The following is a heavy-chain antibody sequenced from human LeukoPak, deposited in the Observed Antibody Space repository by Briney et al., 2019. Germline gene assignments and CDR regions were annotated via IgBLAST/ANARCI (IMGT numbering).Heavy chain of an antibody. D-gene: IGHD2-21*02. Sequence: ASVKVSCKASGYTFTNYGISWVRQAPGQGLEWMAWISAYSGNTEYAQKMQGIVTMTTDTSTSTAYMELRNLISDDSAVYFCARDAVSTVTAGGIDYWGQGTLVTVSS. CDR3: ARDAVSTVTAGGIDY. V-gene: IGHV1-18*01. CDR2: ISAYSGNT. J-gene: IGHJ4*02. CDR1: GYTFTNYG.